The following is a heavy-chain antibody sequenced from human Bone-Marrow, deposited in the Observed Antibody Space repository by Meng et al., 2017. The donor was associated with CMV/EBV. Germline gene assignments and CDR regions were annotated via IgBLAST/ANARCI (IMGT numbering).Heavy chain of an antibody. V-gene: IGHV3-53*01. Sequence: GGSLRLSCLVSGFIDNNYYMTWVRQAPGKGLEWVSVIYSGGSTYYADSVKGRFTISRDNSKNTLYLQMNSLRAEDTAVYYCARAIRLPGVLDYWGQGTLVPSPQ. CDR3: ARAIRLPGVLDY. CDR2: IYSGGST. CDR1: GFIDNNYY. D-gene: IGHD3-10*01. J-gene: IGHJ4*02.